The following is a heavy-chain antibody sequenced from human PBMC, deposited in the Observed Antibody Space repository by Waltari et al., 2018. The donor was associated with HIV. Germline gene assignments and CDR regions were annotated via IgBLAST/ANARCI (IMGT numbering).Heavy chain of an antibody. CDR2: IYYSGST. D-gene: IGHD5-18*01. V-gene: IGHV4-59*01. CDR1: GGSISRYY. CDR3: ARESGRDTAPSFDY. J-gene: IGHJ4*02. Sequence: QVQLQESGPGLVKPSETLSLTCTVSGGSISRYYWSWIRQPPGKGLEWIGYIYYSGSTNYNPSLKSRVTISVDTSKNQFSLKLSSVTAADTAVYYCARESGRDTAPSFDYWGQGTLVTVSS.